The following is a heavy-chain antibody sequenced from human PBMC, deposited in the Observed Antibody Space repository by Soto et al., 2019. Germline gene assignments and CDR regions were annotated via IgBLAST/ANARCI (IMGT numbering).Heavy chain of an antibody. Sequence: PSETLSLTCTVSGYSISSSNYYWGWVRQPPGKGLEWIGSVYYSGSTYYSASLKSRVSISVDTSRSQFSLSLTSVTAADTAVYYCAGFISPYTTSSPTAWGRGTLVTVSS. D-gene: IGHD6-6*01. CDR1: GYSISSSNYY. CDR2: VYYSGST. V-gene: IGHV4-39*01. J-gene: IGHJ5*02. CDR3: AGFISPYTTSSPTA.